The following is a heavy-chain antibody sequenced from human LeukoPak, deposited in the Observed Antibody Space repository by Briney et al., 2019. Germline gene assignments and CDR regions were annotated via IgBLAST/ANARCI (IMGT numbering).Heavy chain of an antibody. CDR3: ARRGYYDFWGGPNYYYYGMDV. D-gene: IGHD3-3*01. Sequence: ASVKVSCKASGYTFTSYGISWVRQAPGQGLEWMGWISAYNGNTNYAQKLQGRVTMTTDTSTSTAYMELRGLRSDDTAVYYCARRGYYDFWGGPNYYYYGMDVWGQGTTVTVSS. V-gene: IGHV1-18*01. CDR1: GYTFTSYG. CDR2: ISAYNGNT. J-gene: IGHJ6*02.